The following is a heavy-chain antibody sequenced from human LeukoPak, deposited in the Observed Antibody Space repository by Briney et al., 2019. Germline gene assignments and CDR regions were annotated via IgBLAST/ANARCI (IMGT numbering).Heavy chain of an antibody. Sequence: GRCLRLSCAAYGFTFDNYGMSWVRQAPGKGLGWVSGINWNGGSTGYADSVKGRFTIYRDNAKNSLYLQMNSLRAEDTALYYCARDHEGGGYNYGCYDYWGQGTLVTVSS. CDR3: ARDHEGGGYNYGCYDY. CDR2: INWNGGST. V-gene: IGHV3-20*04. CDR1: GFTFDNYG. D-gene: IGHD5-18*01. J-gene: IGHJ4*02.